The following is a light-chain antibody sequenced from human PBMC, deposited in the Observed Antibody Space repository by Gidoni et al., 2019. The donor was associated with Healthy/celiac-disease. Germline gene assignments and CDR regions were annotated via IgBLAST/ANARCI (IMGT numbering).Light chain of an antibody. Sequence: EIVMTQSPATLSVSPGERATLSCRASQSVSSNLSWYQQTPGQAPRLLIYAASTRATGIPARFSGSGSGTEFTLTISSLQSEDFAVYYCQQYNNWPPWTFXXXTKLEIK. CDR1: QSVSSN. J-gene: IGKJ2*02. CDR2: AAS. V-gene: IGKV3-15*01. CDR3: QQYNNWPPWT.